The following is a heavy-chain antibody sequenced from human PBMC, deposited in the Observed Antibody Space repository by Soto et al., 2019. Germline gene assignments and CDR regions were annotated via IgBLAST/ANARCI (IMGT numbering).Heavy chain of an antibody. CDR3: ASEKSYGGTDAFDI. CDR1: GGTFSSYA. J-gene: IGHJ3*02. CDR2: IIPIFGTA. V-gene: IGHV1-69*12. D-gene: IGHD4-17*01. Sequence: QVQLVQSGAAVKKPGSSVKVSCKASGGTFSSYAISWVRQAPGQGLEWMGGIIPIFGTANYAQKFQGRVTITADESTSTAYMGLSSLRSEDTAVYYCASEKSYGGTDAFDIWGQGTMVTVSS.